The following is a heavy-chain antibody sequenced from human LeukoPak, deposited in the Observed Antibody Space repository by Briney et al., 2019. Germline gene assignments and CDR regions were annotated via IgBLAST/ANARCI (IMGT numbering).Heavy chain of an antibody. CDR1: GGSITNYY. CDR3: ARQYCSSTSCLFDY. J-gene: IGHJ4*02. CDR2: INHSGST. Sequence: PSETLSLTCTVSGGSITNYYWSWIRQPPGKGLEWIGEINHSGSTNYNPSLKSRVTISVDTSKNQFSLKLSSVTAADTAVYYCARQYCSSTSCLFDYWGQGTLVTVSS. D-gene: IGHD2-2*01. V-gene: IGHV4-34*01.